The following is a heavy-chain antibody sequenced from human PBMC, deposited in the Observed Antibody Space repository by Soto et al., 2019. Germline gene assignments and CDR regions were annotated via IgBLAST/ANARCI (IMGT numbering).Heavy chain of an antibody. J-gene: IGHJ4*02. V-gene: IGHV4-39*01. CDR2: IYYSGHG. CDR1: GDSISSGDYR. CDR3: AGHPVPPLYSGSYFDW. D-gene: IGHD1-26*01. Sequence: SETLSLTCTVSGDSISSGDYRWGWIRQPPGKGLEWIGNIYYSGHGYSTLSLRSRVTMSVDISNNQFSLKLSSVTAADSAIYYCAGHPVPPLYSGSYFDWWGQGTLVTVSS.